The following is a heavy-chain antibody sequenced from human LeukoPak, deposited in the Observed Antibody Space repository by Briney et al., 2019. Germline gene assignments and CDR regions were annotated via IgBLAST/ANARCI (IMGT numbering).Heavy chain of an antibody. J-gene: IGHJ4*02. Sequence: SETLSLTRAVYGGSFSDYFWNWIRQPPGKGLEWIGEINHGGGTRYNPSLKSRATISVDTSKKQFSLNLTSVTAADTAVYYCARGEDGTGDYRPTYFDSWGQGTLVTVSS. CDR2: INHGGGT. V-gene: IGHV4-34*01. CDR3: ARGEDGTGDYRPTYFDS. CDR1: GGSFSDYF. D-gene: IGHD4-17*01.